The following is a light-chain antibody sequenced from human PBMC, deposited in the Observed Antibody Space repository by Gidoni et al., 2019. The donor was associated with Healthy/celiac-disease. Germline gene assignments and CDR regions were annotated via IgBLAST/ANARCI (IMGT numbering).Light chain of an antibody. CDR1: QGISSA. Sequence: IPLPPSPSSLSASVGDRVTITCRASQGISSALDWYQQKPGKAPKLLIYDASSLESGVPSRFSGSGSGTDFTLTISSLQPEDFATYYCQQFNSSLLTFGGGTKVEIK. V-gene: IGKV1-13*02. CDR3: QQFNSSLLT. CDR2: DAS. J-gene: IGKJ4*01.